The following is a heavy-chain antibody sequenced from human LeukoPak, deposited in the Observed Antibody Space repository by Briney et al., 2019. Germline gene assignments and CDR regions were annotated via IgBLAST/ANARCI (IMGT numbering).Heavy chain of an antibody. V-gene: IGHV3-48*01. Sequence: GGSLRLSCAASGFTFSSYSMNWVRQAPGRGLEWVSHISSSSSTTDYADSVKGRFTISRDNSKNTLYLQMNSLRAEDTAVYFCARAVRGYYFDYWGQGTLVTVSS. D-gene: IGHD3-22*01. CDR1: GFTFSSYS. CDR3: ARAVRGYYFDY. CDR2: ISSSSSTT. J-gene: IGHJ4*02.